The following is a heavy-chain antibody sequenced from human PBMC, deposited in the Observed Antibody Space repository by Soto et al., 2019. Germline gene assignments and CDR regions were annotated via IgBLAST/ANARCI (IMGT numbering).Heavy chain of an antibody. V-gene: IGHV1-3*01. CDR3: ERETTRTTAPDY. CDR2: FNAGSGNT. CDR1: GYTFTSYS. J-gene: IGHJ4*02. Sequence: ASVKVSCKASGYTFTSYSMHWVRQAPGQRLEWMGWFNAGSGNTKYSQKFQGRVTITRDTSATTAYMELSSLRYEDTAVYYCERETTRTTAPDYWGQGTLVTVSS. D-gene: IGHD4-17*01.